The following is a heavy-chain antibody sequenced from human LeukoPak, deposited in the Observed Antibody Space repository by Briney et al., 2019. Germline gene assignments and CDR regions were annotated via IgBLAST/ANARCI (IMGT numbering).Heavy chain of an antibody. J-gene: IGHJ5*02. Sequence: ASVKVSCKVSGYTLTELSMHWVRRAPGKGLEWMGGFDPEDGETIYAQKFQGRVTMTEDTSTDTAYMELSSLRSEDTAVYYCATGASGWSSRWFDPWGQGTLVTVSS. CDR3: ATGASGWSSRWFDP. V-gene: IGHV1-24*01. D-gene: IGHD6-19*01. CDR1: GYTLTELS. CDR2: FDPEDGET.